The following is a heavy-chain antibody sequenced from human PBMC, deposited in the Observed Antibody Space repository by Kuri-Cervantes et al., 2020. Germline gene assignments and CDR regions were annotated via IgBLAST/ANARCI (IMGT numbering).Heavy chain of an antibody. CDR1: GFTFSSYA. CDR3: AGDRTFGDLFRSYNWFDP. V-gene: IGHV3-23*01. Sequence: GESLKISCAASGFTFSSYAMSWVRQAPGKGLEWVSAISGSGGSTYYADSVKGRFTVSRDSSQDTLYLQMNSLRVEDTGIYYCAGDRTFGDLFRSYNWFDPWGQGTLVTVSS. D-gene: IGHD3-10*01. CDR2: ISGSGGST. J-gene: IGHJ5*02.